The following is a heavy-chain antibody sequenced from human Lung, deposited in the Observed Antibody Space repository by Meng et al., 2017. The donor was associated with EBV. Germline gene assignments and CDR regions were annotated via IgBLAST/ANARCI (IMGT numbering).Heavy chain of an antibody. J-gene: IGHJ4*02. CDR2: FVNYVDT. CDR3: ASGTPGRSYCDY. D-gene: IGHD2-15*01. V-gene: IGHV1-18*01. CDR1: GYTFGSYG. Sequence: QLHLLQSGPEVKKPGASVRVPCKASGYTFGSYGICWVRQAPGQGLEWMGWFVNYVDTYPAPKFQGRVTMTTDTHTNTAFMELRSLTSDDTAVYYCASGTPGRSYCDYWGQGTLVTVSS.